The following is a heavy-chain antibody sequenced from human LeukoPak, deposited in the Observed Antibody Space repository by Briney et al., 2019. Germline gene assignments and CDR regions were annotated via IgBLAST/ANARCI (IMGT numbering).Heavy chain of an antibody. Sequence: GGSLRLSCAASGFTFSSYGMYWVRQAPGKGLEWVAYIRYDATNKFYVDSVKGRFTISRDNSKNTLYLQMNSLRAEDTALYYCAEPLGGKYPQPFDYWGQGTLVTVSS. J-gene: IGHJ4*02. CDR3: AEPLGGKYPQPFDY. CDR2: IRYDATNK. CDR1: GFTFSSYG. D-gene: IGHD1-26*01. V-gene: IGHV3-30*02.